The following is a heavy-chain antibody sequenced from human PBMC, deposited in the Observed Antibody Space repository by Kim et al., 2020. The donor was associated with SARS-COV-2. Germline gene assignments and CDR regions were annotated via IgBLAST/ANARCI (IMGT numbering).Heavy chain of an antibody. CDR3: AREEEPFSGDYYGMDV. D-gene: IGHD1-1*01. Sequence: SETLSLTCTVSGGSISSYYWSWIRQPAGKGLEWIGRIYTSGSTNYNPSLKSRVTMSVDTSKNQFSLKLSSVTAADTAVYYCAREEEPFSGDYYGMDVWGQGTTVTVSS. J-gene: IGHJ6*02. CDR1: GGSISSYY. CDR2: IYTSGST. V-gene: IGHV4-4*07.